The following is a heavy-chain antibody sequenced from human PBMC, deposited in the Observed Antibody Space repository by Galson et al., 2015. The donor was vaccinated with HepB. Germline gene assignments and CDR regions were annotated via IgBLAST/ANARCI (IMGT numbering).Heavy chain of an antibody. D-gene: IGHD1-26*01. CDR3: ARTQRNPIVGARGGAFDI. J-gene: IGHJ3*02. Sequence: TLSLTCTVSGGSISSGGYYWSWIRQHPGKGLEWIGYIYYSGSTYYNPSLKSRVTISVDTSKNQFSLKLSSVTAADTAVYYCARTQRNPIVGARGGAFDIWGQGTMVTVSS. CDR1: GGSISSGGYY. V-gene: IGHV4-31*03. CDR2: IYYSGST.